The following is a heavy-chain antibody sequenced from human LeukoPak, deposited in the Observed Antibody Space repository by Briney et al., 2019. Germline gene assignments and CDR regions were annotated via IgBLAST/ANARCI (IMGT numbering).Heavy chain of an antibody. V-gene: IGHV4-39*01. CDR3: ARFQSVLLWFGELSWFDP. CDR1: GVSISSSNSY. J-gene: IGHJ5*02. Sequence: SETLSLTCTVSGVSISSSNSYWGWIRQPPGKGLEWIGSIYYSGNTYYNASLKSQVSISIDTSKNQFSLKLTSVTAADTAVYYCARFQSVLLWFGELSWFDPWGQGTLVTVSS. CDR2: IYYSGNT. D-gene: IGHD3-10*01.